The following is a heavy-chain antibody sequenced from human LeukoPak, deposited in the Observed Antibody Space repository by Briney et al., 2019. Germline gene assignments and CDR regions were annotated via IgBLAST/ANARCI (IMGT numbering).Heavy chain of an antibody. D-gene: IGHD6-19*01. CDR2: IKQDGSEK. J-gene: IGHJ4*02. Sequence: GGSLRLSCAASGFTFSSYWMSWVGQAPGKGLEWVANIKQDGSEKYYVDSVKGRFTISRDNAKNSLYLQMNSLRAEDTAVYYCARDLMEQWLVRGDYWGQGTLVTVSS. CDR3: ARDLMEQWLVRGDY. V-gene: IGHV3-7*01. CDR1: GFTFSSYW.